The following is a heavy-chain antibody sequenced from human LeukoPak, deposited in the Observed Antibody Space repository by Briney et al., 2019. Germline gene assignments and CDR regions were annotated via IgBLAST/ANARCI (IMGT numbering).Heavy chain of an antibody. CDR2: ISYDGSNK. CDR1: GFTFSSHA. CDR3: AKAGAVVVVAAKYFDY. Sequence: GTSLRLSCAASGFTFSSHAMHWVRQAPGKGLEWMAVISYDGSNKYYADSVKGRFTISRDNSKNTLYLQMNSLRAEDTAVYYCAKAGAVVVVAAKYFDYWGQGTLVTVSS. D-gene: IGHD2-15*01. V-gene: IGHV3-30*04. J-gene: IGHJ4*02.